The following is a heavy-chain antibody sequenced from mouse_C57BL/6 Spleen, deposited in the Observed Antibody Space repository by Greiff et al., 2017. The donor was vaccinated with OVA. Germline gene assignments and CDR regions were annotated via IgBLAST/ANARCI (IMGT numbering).Heavy chain of an antibody. CDR1: GYTFTDYE. V-gene: IGHV1-15*01. D-gene: IGHD2-4*01. Sequence: QVQLKESGAELVRPGASVTLSCKASGYTFTDYEMHWVKQTPVHGLEWIGAIDPETGGTAYNQKFKGKAILTADKSSSTAYMELRSLTSEDSAVYYCTRWDYDDYWGQGTTLTVSS. J-gene: IGHJ2*01. CDR3: TRWDYDDY. CDR2: IDPETGGT.